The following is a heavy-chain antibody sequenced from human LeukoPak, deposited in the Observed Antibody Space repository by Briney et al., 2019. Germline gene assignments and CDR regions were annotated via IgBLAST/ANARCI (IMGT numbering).Heavy chain of an antibody. Sequence: PSETLSLTCTVSGGSISSYYWSWIRQPPGKGLEWIGYIYYSGSTNYNPSLKSRVTISVDTSKNQFSLKLSSVTAADTAVYYCARASPSATWPFDYWGRGTLVTVSS. CDR1: GGSISSYY. J-gene: IGHJ4*02. CDR2: IYYSGST. CDR3: ARASPSATWPFDY. D-gene: IGHD5-24*01. V-gene: IGHV4-59*01.